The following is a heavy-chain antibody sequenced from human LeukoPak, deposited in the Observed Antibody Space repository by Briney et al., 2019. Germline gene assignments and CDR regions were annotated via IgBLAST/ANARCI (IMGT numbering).Heavy chain of an antibody. J-gene: IGHJ5*02. D-gene: IGHD3-10*01. CDR1: GGTFSSYA. CDR3: ARVIAGRLGYYGSGSYYNWFDP. CDR2: IIPIFGTA. Sequence: SVKVSCKASGGTFSSYAISWVRQAPGQGLEWMGGIIPIFGTANYAQKFQGRVTITADKSTSTAYMELSSLRSEDTAVYYCARVIAGRLGYYGSGSYYNWFDPWGQGTLVTVSS. V-gene: IGHV1-69*06.